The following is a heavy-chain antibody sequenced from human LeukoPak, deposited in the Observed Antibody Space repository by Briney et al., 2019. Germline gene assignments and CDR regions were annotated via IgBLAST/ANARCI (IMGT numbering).Heavy chain of an antibody. J-gene: IGHJ4*02. CDR3: ARTIPYYYDSSGYYSYYFDY. V-gene: IGHV1-2*02. CDR2: INPNSGGT. D-gene: IGHD3-22*01. CDR1: GYTFTGYY. Sequence: ASVKVSCKASGYTFTGYYMHWVRQAPGQGLEWMGWINPNSGGTNYAQKFQGRVTMTRDTSISTAYMELSRLRSDDTAVCYCARTIPYYYDSSGYYSYYFDYWGQGTLVTVSS.